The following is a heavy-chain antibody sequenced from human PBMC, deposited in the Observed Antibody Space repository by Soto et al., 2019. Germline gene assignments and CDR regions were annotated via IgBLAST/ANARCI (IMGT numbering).Heavy chain of an antibody. D-gene: IGHD1-26*01. V-gene: IGHV3-30*18. CDR2: MSYDGSNE. J-gene: IGHJ4*02. Sequence: QVQLVESGGGVVQPGRSLRLSCAASGFTFSHYAMHWVRQAPGKGLEWVALMSYDGSNEYYADSVKGRFTISRDNSKNTLYLQMNRLRAEDTDVYYCAKDGSHNLAYWGQGTLVTVSS. CDR1: GFTFSHYA. CDR3: AKDGSHNLAY.